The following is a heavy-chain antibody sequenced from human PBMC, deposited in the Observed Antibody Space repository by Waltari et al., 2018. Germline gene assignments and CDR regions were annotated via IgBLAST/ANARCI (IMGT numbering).Heavy chain of an antibody. CDR1: GFTFSSYG. CDR2: IWYDGSNK. D-gene: IGHD5-12*01. Sequence: QVQLVESGGGVVQPGRSLRLSCAASGFTFSSYGMHWVRQAPGKGLEWVAVIWYDGSNKYYADSVKGRFTISRDNSKNTLYLQMNSLRAEDTAVYYCARDRGFGKMATTYNWFDPWGQGTLVTVSS. V-gene: IGHV3-33*01. J-gene: IGHJ5*02. CDR3: ARDRGFGKMATTYNWFDP.